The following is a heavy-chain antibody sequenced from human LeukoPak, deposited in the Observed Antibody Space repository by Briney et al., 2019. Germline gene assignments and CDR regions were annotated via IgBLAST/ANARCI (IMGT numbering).Heavy chain of an antibody. V-gene: IGHV4-59*01. Sequence: SETLSLTCIVSGGSISTYFWSWIRQPPGKGLEWIGHIYYSGSTNYNPSLKSRVTISVDTSKNQFSLKLSSVTAADTAVYYCASSGDPSTFDYWGQGTLVTVSS. D-gene: IGHD3-10*01. J-gene: IGHJ4*02. CDR2: IYYSGST. CDR1: GGSISTYF. CDR3: ASSGDPSTFDY.